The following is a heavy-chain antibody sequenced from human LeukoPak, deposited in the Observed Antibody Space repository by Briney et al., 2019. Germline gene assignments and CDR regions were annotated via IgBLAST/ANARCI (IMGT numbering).Heavy chain of an antibody. J-gene: IGHJ4*02. CDR1: GFTFKKYA. CDR3: ARDLSERYSTDY. Sequence: PGGSLRLSCAVSGFTFKKYAIHWVRQAPGKGLEWVAFIPRDGNTKYYADSVKGRFTISRDNSQNTLDLQMNSLRTEDTAVYYCARDLSERYSTDYWGQGTLVTVSS. CDR2: IPRDGNTK. D-gene: IGHD1-26*01. V-gene: IGHV3-30-3*01.